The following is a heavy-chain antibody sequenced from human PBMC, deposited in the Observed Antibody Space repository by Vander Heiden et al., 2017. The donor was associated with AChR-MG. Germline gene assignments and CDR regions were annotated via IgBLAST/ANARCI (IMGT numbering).Heavy chain of an antibody. D-gene: IGHD1-26*01. V-gene: IGHV3-21*01. CDR1: GFTFSRYG. J-gene: IGHJ6*03. CDR3: ARDFQATCAYYYYYMDV. Sequence: EVQLVESGGGLVKPGGSLRLSCAASGFTFSRYGMNWVRQAPGKGLEWVASISSSSSYIYYADSVKGRVTISRDNAKNSLYLQMNSLRAEDTAVYYCARDFQATCAYYYYYMDVWGKGTTVTVSS. CDR2: ISSSSSYI.